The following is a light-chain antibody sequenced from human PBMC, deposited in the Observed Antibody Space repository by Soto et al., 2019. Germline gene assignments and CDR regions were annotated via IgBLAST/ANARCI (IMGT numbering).Light chain of an antibody. CDR3: QQYGSSPDT. CDR1: HSVSSSY. V-gene: IGKV3-20*01. CDR2: CAS. Sequence: EIVLTQSAVPLSLYQGKRAPLYCRASHSVSSSYLAWYQQKPGQAPRLLIYCASSMATGIPDRFSGSGSGTDFTLTISRLEPEDFAVYYCQQYGSSPDTFGQGTKVDIK. J-gene: IGKJ1*01.